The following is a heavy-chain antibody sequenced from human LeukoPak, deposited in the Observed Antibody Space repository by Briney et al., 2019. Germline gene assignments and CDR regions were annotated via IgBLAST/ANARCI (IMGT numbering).Heavy chain of an antibody. CDR2: TYYRSKWYN. V-gene: IGHV6-1*01. D-gene: IGHD1-1*01. Sequence: SQTLSLTCAISGDSVSSSSAAWSWIRQSPSRGLEWLGRTYYRSKWYNDYAVSVKSRITINPDTSKNRFSLQLNSMTPEDTAVYYCAREGSEGYLFDFWGQGTLVTVSP. CDR3: AREGSEGYLFDF. CDR1: GDSVSSSSAA. J-gene: IGHJ4*02.